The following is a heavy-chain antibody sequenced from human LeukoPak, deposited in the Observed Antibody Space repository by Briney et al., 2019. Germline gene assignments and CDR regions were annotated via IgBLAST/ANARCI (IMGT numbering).Heavy chain of an antibody. CDR1: GGSISNSDYY. CDR2: VDYSGGT. D-gene: IGHD5-18*01. Sequence: PSETLSLTCTVSGGSISNSDYYWGWIRQPPGKGLEWIGSVDYSGGTYYNPSLKGRVTIAVDTSQKQVSLKVNSVTAGDTAVYDCARRSNKGPYSYITRDYGGQGTLDSVSS. CDR3: ARRSNKGPYSYITRDY. V-gene: IGHV4-39*01. J-gene: IGHJ4*02.